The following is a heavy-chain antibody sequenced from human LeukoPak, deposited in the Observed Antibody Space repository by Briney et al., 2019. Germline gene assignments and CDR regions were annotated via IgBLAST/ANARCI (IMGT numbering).Heavy chain of an antibody. D-gene: IGHD3-22*01. J-gene: IGHJ4*02. V-gene: IGHV4-61*02. CDR1: GGSIRNAGYY. CDR3: ARVTGNYYDSSGYYYPFFDY. Sequence: PSETLSLTCTVSGGSIRNAGYYWNWIRQPAGKTLEWIGRIWTSGGTLYNPSLKSRVTISVDTSKNQFSLRLSSVTAADTAVYYCARVTGNYYDSSGYYYPFFDYWGQGTLVTVSS. CDR2: IWTSGGT.